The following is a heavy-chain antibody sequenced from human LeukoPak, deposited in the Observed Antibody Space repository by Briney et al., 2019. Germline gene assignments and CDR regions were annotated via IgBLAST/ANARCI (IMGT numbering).Heavy chain of an antibody. CDR1: GFTFSRYW. J-gene: IGHJ4*02. V-gene: IGHV3-7*01. CDR2: IKQDGSEE. Sequence: GGSLRLSCAAFGFTFSRYWMSWVRQAPGKGLEWVANIKQDGSEEYYVDSVKGRFTISRDNAKNSLYLQMNSLRAEDTAVYYCATGGTIWGQGTLVTVSS. D-gene: IGHD3-16*01. CDR3: ATGGTI.